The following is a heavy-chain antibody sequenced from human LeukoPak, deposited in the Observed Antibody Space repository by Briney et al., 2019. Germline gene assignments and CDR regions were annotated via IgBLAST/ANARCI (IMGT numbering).Heavy chain of an antibody. V-gene: IGHV4-59*01. CDR2: IYYSGST. CDR1: GGSISSYY. CDR3: ASYGSGESFDY. D-gene: IGHD3-10*01. J-gene: IGHJ4*02. Sequence: SETLSLTCTVSGGSISSYYWSWIRQPPGKGLERIGYIYYSGSTNYNPSLKSRVTISVDTSKNQFSLKLSSVTAADTAVYYCASYGSGESFDYWGQGTLVTVSS.